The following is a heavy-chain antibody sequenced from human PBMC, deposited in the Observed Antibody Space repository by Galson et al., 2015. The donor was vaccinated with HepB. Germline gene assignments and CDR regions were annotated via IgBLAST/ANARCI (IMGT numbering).Heavy chain of an antibody. Sequence: LRLSCAASGFTFSTYAMSWVRQAPGKGLEWVSGMSGVGGFTHYPDSVKGRFTISRDNSNNMLYLQMNSLRADDTAVYYCAKGGDSWSFDYWGQGTLVFVSS. CDR1: GFTFSTYA. D-gene: IGHD4-11*01. V-gene: IGHV3-23*01. J-gene: IGHJ4*02. CDR2: MSGVGGFT. CDR3: AKGGDSWSFDY.